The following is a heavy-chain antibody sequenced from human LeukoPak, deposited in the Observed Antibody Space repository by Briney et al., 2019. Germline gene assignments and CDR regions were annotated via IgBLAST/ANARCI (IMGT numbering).Heavy chain of an antibody. V-gene: IGHV3-9*01. CDR3: ASIAAPLGFDY. Sequence: GGSLRLSCAASGFTFSSYWMSWVRQAPGKGLEWVSGISWNSGSIGYADSVKGRFTISRDNAKNFLYLQMNRLRVEDTALYYCASIAAPLGFDYWGQGTLVTVSS. CDR1: GFTFSSYW. J-gene: IGHJ4*02. CDR2: ISWNSGSI. D-gene: IGHD6-6*01.